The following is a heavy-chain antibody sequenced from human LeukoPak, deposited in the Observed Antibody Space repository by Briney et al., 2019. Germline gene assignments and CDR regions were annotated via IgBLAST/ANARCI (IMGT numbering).Heavy chain of an antibody. Sequence: PGGSPRLSCAASGFIFSNYAMSWVRQAPGKGLEWVSSISGSGDNTYYADSVRGRFTISRDNSKNTLYLQIYNLRAEDAAIYYCAKDLALYTGPYTGSYYSPIDYWGQGTLVTVSS. D-gene: IGHD1-26*01. CDR1: GFIFSNYA. V-gene: IGHV3-23*01. CDR3: AKDLALYTGPYTGSYYSPIDY. CDR2: ISGSGDNT. J-gene: IGHJ4*02.